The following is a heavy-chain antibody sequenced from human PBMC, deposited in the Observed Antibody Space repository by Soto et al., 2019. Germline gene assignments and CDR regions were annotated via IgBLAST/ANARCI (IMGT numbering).Heavy chain of an antibody. CDR1: GGSISSGGYY. V-gene: IGHV4-31*03. CDR3: ARTAAPCGFDP. Sequence: QVRLQESGPGLVKPSQTLSLTCIVYGGSISSGGYYWSWIRQHPGKGLELIGYIYYSGTTYYSPSLKRRSIKSADTAKSQLFLELSSVTEADTAVDYCARTAAPCGFDPWGQGTLVTVSS. D-gene: IGHD2-2*01. CDR2: IYYSGTT. J-gene: IGHJ5*02.